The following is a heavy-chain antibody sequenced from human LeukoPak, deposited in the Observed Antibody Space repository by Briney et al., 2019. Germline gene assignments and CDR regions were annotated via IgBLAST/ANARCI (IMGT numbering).Heavy chain of an antibody. CDR3: ARGSVGVIVPPDY. CDR1: GFTFSSYA. D-gene: IGHD3-16*02. CDR2: TSHDGSTT. Sequence: ERSLRLSCAASGFTFSSYAMHWVRQAPGEGLEWVAVTSHDGSTTYYADSVKGRFTISRDNSKNTLYLQMHSLSAEDTAVYYCARGSVGVIVPPDYWGQGTLVTVSS. V-gene: IGHV3-30-3*01. J-gene: IGHJ4*02.